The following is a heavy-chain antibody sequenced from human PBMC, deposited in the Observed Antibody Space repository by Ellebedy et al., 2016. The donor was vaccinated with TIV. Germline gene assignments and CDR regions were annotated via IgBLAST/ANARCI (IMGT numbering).Heavy chain of an antibody. J-gene: IGHJ5*02. Sequence: GGSLRLSXAASGFTFSSYWMSWVRQAPGKGLEWVSSISSSSSYIYYADSVKGRFTISRDNAKNSLYLQMNSLRAEDTAVYYCARVDGGSYMVGWFDPWGQGTLVTVSS. V-gene: IGHV3-21*01. CDR3: ARVDGGSYMVGWFDP. D-gene: IGHD1-26*01. CDR1: GFTFSSYW. CDR2: ISSSSSYI.